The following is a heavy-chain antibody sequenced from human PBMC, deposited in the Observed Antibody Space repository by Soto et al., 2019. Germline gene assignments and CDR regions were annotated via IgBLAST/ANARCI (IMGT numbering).Heavy chain of an antibody. J-gene: IGHJ4*02. CDR1: GFTFTSHA. Sequence: QVHLVQSATEVKRPGASVKGSCQTSGFTFTSHAIQWVRQAPGQRPEWLGWINAGNGNTKYSRRFQGRITITRDTAASTAYMELDSLTSEDTALFYCARAPINPKWGVTMFDYWGQGTLVTVSS. V-gene: IGHV1-3*01. CDR2: INAGNGNT. D-gene: IGHD7-27*01. CDR3: ARAPINPKWGVTMFDY.